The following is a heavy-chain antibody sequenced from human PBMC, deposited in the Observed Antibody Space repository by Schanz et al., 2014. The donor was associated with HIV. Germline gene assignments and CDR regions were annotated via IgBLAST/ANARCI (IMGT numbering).Heavy chain of an antibody. D-gene: IGHD3-22*01. CDR1: GFIFSSYA. V-gene: IGHV3-23*01. J-gene: IGHJ4*02. Sequence: EVQLLESGGGLVQPGGSLRLSCAASGFIFSSYAMSWVRQAPGKGLEWVSAISGSGDSTYYADSVKGRFTISRDNSKNTLYVQMNSLRAEDTAVYYCAKGVLRDYYDSSGYPCWGQGTLVTVSS. CDR2: ISGSGDST. CDR3: AKGVLRDYYDSSGYPC.